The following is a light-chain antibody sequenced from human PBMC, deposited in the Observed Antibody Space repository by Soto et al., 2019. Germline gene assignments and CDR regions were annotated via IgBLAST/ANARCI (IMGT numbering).Light chain of an antibody. J-gene: IGKJ1*01. CDR2: AAS. Sequence: EIVLTHPPDTLSLSPLEIATLSFSSSQSVRSSYLAWYQQTPGQTPRLLIYAASSRATGIPDRFSGSGSGTDFSLTISRLEAEDFAVYYCQKYGSSPRKFGQGTKVDIK. CDR3: QKYGSSPRK. V-gene: IGKV3-20*01. CDR1: QSVRSSY.